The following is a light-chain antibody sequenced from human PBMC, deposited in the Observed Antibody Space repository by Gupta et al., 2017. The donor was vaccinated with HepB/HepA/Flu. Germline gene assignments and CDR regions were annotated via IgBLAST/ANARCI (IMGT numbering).Light chain of an antibody. Sequence: QSVLTQPPSVSAAPGQKVTISCSGSSSNIGNNYVSWYQQLPGTAPKLLIYDNNKRPSGIPDRFSGSKSGTSATLGITGLQTGDEADYYCGTLDSSRSHVVFGGGTKLTVL. CDR3: GTLDSSRSHVV. CDR1: SSNIGNNY. CDR2: DNN. J-gene: IGLJ2*01. V-gene: IGLV1-51*01.